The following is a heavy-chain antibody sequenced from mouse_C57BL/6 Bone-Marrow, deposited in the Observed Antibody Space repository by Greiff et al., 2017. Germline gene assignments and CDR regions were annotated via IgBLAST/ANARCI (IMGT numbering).Heavy chain of an antibody. V-gene: IGHV2-6-1*01. CDR1: GFSLTSYG. D-gene: IGHD1-1*01. Sequence: VKLVESGPGLVAPSQSLSITCTVSGFSLTSYGVHWVRQPPGKGLEWLVVIWSDGSTTYNSALKSRLSISKDNSKSQVFLKMNSLQTDDTAMYXCARHVYGSSYAMDYWGQGTSVTVSS. CDR2: IWSDGST. CDR3: ARHVYGSSYAMDY. J-gene: IGHJ4*01.